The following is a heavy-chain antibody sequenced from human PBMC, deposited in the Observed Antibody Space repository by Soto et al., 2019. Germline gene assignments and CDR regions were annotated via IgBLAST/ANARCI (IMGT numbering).Heavy chain of an antibody. Sequence: QVQLVESGGGVVQPGRSLRLSCAASGFTFSSYAMHWVRQAPGKGPEWVAVISYDGSNKYYADSVKGRFTISRDNSKNTLYLQMNSLRAEDTAVYYCARGTLRYFDWLFPTSENYYYGMDVWGQGTTVTVSS. CDR1: GFTFSSYA. CDR3: ARGTLRYFDWLFPTSENYYYGMDV. D-gene: IGHD3-9*01. J-gene: IGHJ6*02. CDR2: ISYDGSNK. V-gene: IGHV3-30-3*01.